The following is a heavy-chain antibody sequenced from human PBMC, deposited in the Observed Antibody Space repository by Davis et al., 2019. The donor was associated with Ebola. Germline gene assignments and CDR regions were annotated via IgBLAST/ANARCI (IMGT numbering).Heavy chain of an antibody. J-gene: IGHJ4*02. V-gene: IGHV3-11*06. D-gene: IGHD6-6*01. CDR1: GFTFSDYY. CDR3: AFGPSSSSFVY. Sequence: GESLKISCAASGFTFSDYYMTWIRQPPGKGLEWVSYISSGGSYTNYADSVRGRFTISRDNAKNSVSLQMNSLRAEDTAVYYCAFGPSSSSFVYWGQGTLVTVSS. CDR2: ISSGGSYT.